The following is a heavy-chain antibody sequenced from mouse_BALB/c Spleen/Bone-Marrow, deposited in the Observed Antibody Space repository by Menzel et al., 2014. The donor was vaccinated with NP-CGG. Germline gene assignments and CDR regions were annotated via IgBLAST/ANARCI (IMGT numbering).Heavy chain of an antibody. CDR3: ASYYYGSSLFAY. CDR1: GFNIKDTY. V-gene: IGHV14-3*02. Sequence: VQLQQSGAELVKPGASVKLSCTASGFNIKDTYMHWVKQRPEQGLEWIGRIDPANGNTKYDPKFQGKATITADTSSNIAYLQLSSLTSEDTAVYYCASYYYGSSLFAYWGQGTLVTVSA. CDR2: IDPANGNT. J-gene: IGHJ3*01. D-gene: IGHD1-1*01.